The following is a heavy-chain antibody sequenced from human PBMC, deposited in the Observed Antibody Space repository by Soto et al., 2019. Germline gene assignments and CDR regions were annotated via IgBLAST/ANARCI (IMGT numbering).Heavy chain of an antibody. Sequence: GGSLRLSCEGSGFAFSSYEVNWVRQAPGKGLEWVSYISSSGSTKNYADSVKGRFTISRDNVKNSLYLQMNSLRAEDTAVYYCARVPRNFYYNGMDVWGQGTTVTVSS. J-gene: IGHJ6*02. CDR2: ISSSGSTK. CDR1: GFAFSSYE. CDR3: ARVPRNFYYNGMDV. V-gene: IGHV3-48*03.